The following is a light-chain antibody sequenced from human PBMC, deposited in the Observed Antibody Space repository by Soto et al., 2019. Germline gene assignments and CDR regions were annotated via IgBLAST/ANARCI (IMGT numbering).Light chain of an antibody. V-gene: IGLV2-14*01. J-gene: IGLJ2*01. Sequence: QSALTQPASVSGSPGQSITISCTGTSSDFASYNFVSWYQHYPGKAPKLIIYEVTNRPSGISNRFSGSKSGNTASLTISGLQAEDEAHYYCSSYTTTSTLIKFGGGTKLTVL. CDR1: SSDFASYNF. CDR2: EVT. CDR3: SSYTTTSTLIK.